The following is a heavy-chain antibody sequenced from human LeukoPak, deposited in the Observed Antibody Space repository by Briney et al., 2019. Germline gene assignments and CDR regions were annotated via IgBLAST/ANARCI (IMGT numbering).Heavy chain of an antibody. CDR1: GFTFSSYA. D-gene: IGHD3-22*01. J-gene: IGHJ5*02. Sequence: PGGSLRLSCAASGFTFSSYAMSWVRQAPGKGLEWVSTITGSGGSTYYVDSVKGRFTISRDNSKNTLYLQMNSLRAEDTAVYYCAKDLPTYYDSTGYHWGQGTLVTVSS. CDR2: ITGSGGST. V-gene: IGHV3-23*01. CDR3: AKDLPTYYDSTGYH.